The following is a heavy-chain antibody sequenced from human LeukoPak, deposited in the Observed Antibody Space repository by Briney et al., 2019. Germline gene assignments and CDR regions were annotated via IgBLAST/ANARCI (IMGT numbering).Heavy chain of an antibody. V-gene: IGHV4-34*01. CDR2: INHSGST. CDR1: GGSFSGYY. Sequence: PSETLSLTCAVYGGSFSGYYWSWIRRPPGKGLEWIGEINHSGSTNYNPSLKSRVTISVDTSKNQFSLKLSSVTAADTAVYYCARWYSSGWAFDYWGQGTLVTVSS. D-gene: IGHD6-19*01. CDR3: ARWYSSGWAFDY. J-gene: IGHJ4*02.